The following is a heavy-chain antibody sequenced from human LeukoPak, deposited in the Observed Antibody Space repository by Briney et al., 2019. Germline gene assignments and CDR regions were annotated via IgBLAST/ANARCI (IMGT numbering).Heavy chain of an antibody. CDR3: ASGALFGELLGAFNI. V-gene: IGHV3-30*14. CDR1: GFTFSRYT. Sequence: RGGSLRLSWAASGFTFSRYTMHWVRQAPGKGLEWEAVISYDGSNEYYADSVQGRFTITRDNSKNTLYFPMNSLRADDSAVYYCASGALFGELLGAFNIWGQGTMVTVSS. D-gene: IGHD3-10*02. J-gene: IGHJ3*02. CDR2: ISYDGSNE.